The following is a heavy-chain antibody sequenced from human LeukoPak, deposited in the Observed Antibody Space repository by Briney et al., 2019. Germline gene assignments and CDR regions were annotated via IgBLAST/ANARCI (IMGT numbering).Heavy chain of an antibody. CDR3: AGSQYYYDSSGYSRMWSRCFDY. J-gene: IGHJ4*02. D-gene: IGHD3-22*01. Sequence: SETLSLTCTVSGGSTSSYYWSWIRQPPGKGLGWVGHIFYSGDTNYNPSLKSRVTISVDTSKNQFSLKLSSVTAADTAVYYCAGSQYYYDSSGYSRMWSRCFDYWGQGTLVTVSS. CDR1: GGSTSSYY. CDR2: IFYSGDT. V-gene: IGHV4-59*12.